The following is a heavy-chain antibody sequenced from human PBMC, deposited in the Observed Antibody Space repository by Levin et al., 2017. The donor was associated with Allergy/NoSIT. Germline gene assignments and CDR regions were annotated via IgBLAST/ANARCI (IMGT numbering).Heavy chain of an antibody. CDR2: ITGGGGGT. CDR1: GFTFRSYA. CDR3: SKQSGYGYPLDY. V-gene: IGHV3-23*01. Sequence: GGSLRLSCEASGFTFRSYAMNWVRQAPGKGLEWVSTITGGGGGTYYADSVKGRFIISRDNSKNILYLQMNSLRAEDTARYYCSKQSGYGYPLDYWGQGTLVTVSS. J-gene: IGHJ4*02. D-gene: IGHD5-18*01.